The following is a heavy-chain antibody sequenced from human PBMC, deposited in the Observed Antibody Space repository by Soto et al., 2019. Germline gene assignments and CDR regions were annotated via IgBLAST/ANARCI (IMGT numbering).Heavy chain of an antibody. Sequence: PGGSLRLSCVASGFSFSSSVMHWVRQAPGKGPEWVAAMWSDGSNKNYADSVKGRFTISRDNSKNTLYLQMNSLRAEDTALYYCAKDHYGSAIYGMDVWGQGTTVTVSS. D-gene: IGHD3-10*01. CDR3: AKDHYGSAIYGMDV. CDR2: MWSDGSNK. J-gene: IGHJ6*02. V-gene: IGHV3-30*02. CDR1: GFSFSSSV.